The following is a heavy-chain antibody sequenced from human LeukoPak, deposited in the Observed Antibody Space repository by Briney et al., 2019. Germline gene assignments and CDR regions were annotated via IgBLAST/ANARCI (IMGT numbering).Heavy chain of an antibody. Sequence: NPSETLSLTCTVSGGSISSYYWSWIRQPAGKELEWIGRIYSRGSSSFNPSLKSRVTMSVDTSKNQFSLKLSSVTAADTAVYYCARERAGSGYSGHDGGWFDPWGQGTLVTVSS. CDR3: ARERAGSGYSGHDGGWFDP. D-gene: IGHD5-12*01. J-gene: IGHJ5*02. CDR2: IYSRGSS. V-gene: IGHV4-4*07. CDR1: GGSISSYY.